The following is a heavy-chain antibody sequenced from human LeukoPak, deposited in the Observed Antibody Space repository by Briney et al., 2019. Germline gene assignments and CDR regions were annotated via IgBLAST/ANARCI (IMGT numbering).Heavy chain of an antibody. D-gene: IGHD5-18*01. CDR3: AKELDVDTPVVDY. V-gene: IGHV3-30*04. CDR2: ISYDGSNK. J-gene: IGHJ4*02. Sequence: GGSLRLSCAPSGFTFSFSSYAMHWVRQAPGKGLEWVAVISYDGSNKYYADSVKGRFTISRDNSKNTLYLQMNSLRAEDTAVYYCAKELDVDTPVVDYWGQGTLVTVSS. CDR1: GFTFSFSSYA.